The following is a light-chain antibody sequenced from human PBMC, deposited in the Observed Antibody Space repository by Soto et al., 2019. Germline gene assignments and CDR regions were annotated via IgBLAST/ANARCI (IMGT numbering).Light chain of an antibody. V-gene: IGKV3-20*01. CDR2: GAS. CDR1: QSVRSNF. Sequence: EIVLTQSPCTLSLSPGERATLSCRASQSVRSNFLAWYRQKPGQAPRLLIYGASSRAAGIPDRFSGSGSGTDFTLTISRLEPEDVAVYYCQQYGNSPRTFGQGTKVDIK. CDR3: QQYGNSPRT. J-gene: IGKJ1*01.